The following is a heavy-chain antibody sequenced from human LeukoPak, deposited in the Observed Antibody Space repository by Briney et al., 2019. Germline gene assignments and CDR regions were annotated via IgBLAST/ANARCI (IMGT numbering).Heavy chain of an antibody. CDR3: AREGWYVYYYYYMDV. V-gene: IGHV3-33*01. CDR2: IWYDGSNK. CDR1: GFTFSSYG. Sequence: GGSLRLSCAASGFTFSSYGMHWVRQAPRKGLEWVAVIWYDGSNKYYADSVKGRFTISRDNSKNTLYLQMNSLRAEDTAVYYCAREGWYVYYYYYMDVWGKGTTVTVSS. D-gene: IGHD6-13*01. J-gene: IGHJ6*03.